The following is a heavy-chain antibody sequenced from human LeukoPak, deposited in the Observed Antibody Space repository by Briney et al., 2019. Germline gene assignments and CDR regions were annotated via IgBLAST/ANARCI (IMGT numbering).Heavy chain of an antibody. CDR2: IYCSEST. Sequence: SETLSLTCTVSGVSISSSSYYGGWIRQPPGKGLEWIGSIYCSESTYYNSSLKSRVTISVDTSKNQVSLKLNSVTAADSAMYYCAESGGYGLIDYWGQGTLVTLSS. CDR3: AESGGYGLIDY. J-gene: IGHJ4*01. CDR1: GVSISSSSYY. D-gene: IGHD1-26*01. V-gene: IGHV4-39*01.